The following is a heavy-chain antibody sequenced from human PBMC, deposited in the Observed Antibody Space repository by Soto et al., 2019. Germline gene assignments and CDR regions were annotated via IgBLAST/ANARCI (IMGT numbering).Heavy chain of an antibody. CDR2: IYYSGST. D-gene: IGHD2-2*01. J-gene: IGHJ5*02. CDR1: GGSVSSGSYY. V-gene: IGHV4-61*01. Sequence: SETLSRTCTVSGGSVSSGSYYWSWILQPPGKGLEWIGYIYYSGSTNYNPSLKSRVTISVDTSKNQFSLKLSSVTAADTAVYYCARVPAAPPPSFFVRSRQRKIDPWGQGTLVTVSS. CDR3: ARVPAAPPPSFFVRSRQRKIDP.